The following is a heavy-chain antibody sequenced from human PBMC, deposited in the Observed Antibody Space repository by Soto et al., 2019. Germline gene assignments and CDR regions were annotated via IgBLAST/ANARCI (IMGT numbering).Heavy chain of an antibody. J-gene: IGHJ6*02. V-gene: IGHV1-69*12. D-gene: IGHD3-16*01. CDR3: APCLLGVNYYYGMDV. CDR1: GGTFSSYA. Sequence: QVQLVQSGAEVKKPWSSVTVSCKASGGTFSSYAINWVRQAPGQGLEWMGGIIPIFATADYAQKFQGRVTITADESTSTAYMELSSLRSEDTAVYYCAPCLLGVNYYYGMDVWGQGTTVTVSS. CDR2: IIPIFATA.